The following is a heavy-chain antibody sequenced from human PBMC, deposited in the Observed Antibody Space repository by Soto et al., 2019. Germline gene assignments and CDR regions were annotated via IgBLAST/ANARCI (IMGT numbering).Heavy chain of an antibody. D-gene: IGHD1-7*01. CDR1: RFSIIRHG. J-gene: IGHJ6*03. CDR2: ISYDGKST. Sequence: QVQLVESGGGVIQPGGSLRLSCAASRFSIIRHGLYWVRHAPGKGPEWVALISYDGKSTFYADSVKGRFTISRDNSKNTLYLQLTNQRAADTAVYFCARDGNTATTHYYHMDLWGKGTTVTVSS. V-gene: IGHV3-33*05. CDR3: ARDGNTATTHYYHMDL.